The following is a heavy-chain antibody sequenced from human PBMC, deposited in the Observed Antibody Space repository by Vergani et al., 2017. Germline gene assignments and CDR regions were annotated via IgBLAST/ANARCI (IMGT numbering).Heavy chain of an antibody. J-gene: IGHJ3*02. V-gene: IGHV1-69*01. Sequence: QVQLVQSGAEVKKPGSSVKVSCKASGGTFSSYAISWVRQAPGQGLEWMGGIIPIFGTANYAQKFQGRVTITADESTSTAYMELSRLRSEDTAVYYCAGNSVVPAAIVVAFDIWGQGTMVTVSS. CDR2: IIPIFGTA. CDR1: GGTFSSYA. CDR3: AGNSVVPAAIVVAFDI. D-gene: IGHD2-2*01.